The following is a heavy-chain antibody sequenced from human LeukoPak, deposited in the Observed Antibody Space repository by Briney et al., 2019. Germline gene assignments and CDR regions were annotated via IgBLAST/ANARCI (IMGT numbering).Heavy chain of an antibody. D-gene: IGHD3-10*01. CDR1: GFTFSSYA. V-gene: IGHV3-23*01. CDR3: AKDLDTYYYGSGRNY. J-gene: IGHJ4*02. CDR2: ISGSGDST. Sequence: GGSLRLSCAASGFTFSSYAMSWVRQAPGKGLEWVSAISGSGDSTYYADSVKGRFTISRDNSKNTLYLQMNSLRAEDTAVYYCAKDLDTYYYGSGRNYWGQGTLVTVSS.